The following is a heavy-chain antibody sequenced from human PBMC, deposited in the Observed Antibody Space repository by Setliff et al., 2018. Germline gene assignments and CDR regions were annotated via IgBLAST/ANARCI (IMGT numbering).Heavy chain of an antibody. D-gene: IGHD3-10*01. Sequence: SGPTLVNPTQTLTLTCTFSGFSLSTSGMCVSWIRQPPGKALEWLARIDWDDDKHYSTSLKTRLTISKDTSKNQVVLTMTNMDPVDTATYYCARSPTLYYGSGSYYTAFDIWGQGTMVTVSS. CDR3: ARSPTLYYGSGSYYTAFDI. J-gene: IGHJ3*02. CDR1: GFSLSTSGMC. CDR2: IDWDDDK. V-gene: IGHV2-70*11.